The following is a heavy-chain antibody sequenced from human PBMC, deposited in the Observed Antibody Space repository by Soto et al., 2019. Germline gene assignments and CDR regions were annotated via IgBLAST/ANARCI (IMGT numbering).Heavy chain of an antibody. CDR3: ARDYVFGELFDP. CDR1: GYTFTSYG. Sequence: QVQLGQSGAEVKKPGASVKVSCKTSGYTFTSYGISWVRQAPGQGLEWMGWISAYNGNTNYAQKLQGRSTMTTDTSTSPAYMELRSLSSDDTAVYYCARDYVFGELFDPWGQGTLVTVSS. J-gene: IGHJ5*02. V-gene: IGHV1-18*01. CDR2: ISAYNGNT. D-gene: IGHD3-10*02.